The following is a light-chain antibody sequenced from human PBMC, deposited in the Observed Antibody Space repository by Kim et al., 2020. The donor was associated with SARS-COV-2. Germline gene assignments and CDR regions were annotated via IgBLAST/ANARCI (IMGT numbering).Light chain of an antibody. CDR2: AAS. J-gene: IGKJ2*01. Sequence: DIQMTQPPSSLSASVGDRVTITCRASQSISSYLNWYQQKPGKAPKLLIYAASSLQSGVPSRFSGSGSGTDFTLTISSLQPEDFATYYCQQSYSTLPFGQGTKLEI. V-gene: IGKV1-39*01. CDR3: QQSYSTLP. CDR1: QSISSY.